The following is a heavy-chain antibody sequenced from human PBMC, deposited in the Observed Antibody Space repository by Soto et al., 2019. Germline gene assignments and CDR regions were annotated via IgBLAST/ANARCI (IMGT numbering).Heavy chain of an antibody. Sequence: PSETLSLTWTVSGGSISSYYWRWIRQPPGKGLEWIGYIYYSGSTNYNPSLKSRVTISVDTSKNQFSLKLSSVTAADTAVYYCARGKKQLGYYYYYMDVWGKGTTVTVSS. CDR1: GGSISSYY. D-gene: IGHD6-13*01. J-gene: IGHJ6*03. CDR3: ARGKKQLGYYYYYMDV. V-gene: IGHV4-59*01. CDR2: IYYSGST.